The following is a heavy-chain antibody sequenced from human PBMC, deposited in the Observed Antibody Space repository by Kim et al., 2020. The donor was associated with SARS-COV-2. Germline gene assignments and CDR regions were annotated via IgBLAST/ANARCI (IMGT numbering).Heavy chain of an antibody. D-gene: IGHD6-19*01. CDR2: INAGNGNT. Sequence: ASVKVSCKASGYTFTSYAMHWVRQAPGQRLEWMGWINAGNGNTKYSQKFQGRVTITRDTSASTAYMELSSLRSEDTAVYYCAREPTPSEQWPRPFDYWGQGTLVTVSS. J-gene: IGHJ4*02. CDR1: GYTFTSYA. V-gene: IGHV1-3*01. CDR3: AREPTPSEQWPRPFDY.